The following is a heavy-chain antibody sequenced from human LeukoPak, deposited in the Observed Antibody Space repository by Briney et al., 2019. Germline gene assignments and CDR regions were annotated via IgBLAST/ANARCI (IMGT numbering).Heavy chain of an antibody. Sequence: GGSLRLSCAASGFTFSSYAMSWVRQAPGKGLEWVAAISGSGGSIYYADSVKGRFTISRDNSKNTLYLQMNSLRAEDTAVSYCAKAPGVGAGAYDYYGMDVWGQGTTVTVSS. V-gene: IGHV3-23*01. CDR1: GFTFSSYA. D-gene: IGHD3-16*01. CDR2: ISGSGGSI. J-gene: IGHJ6*02. CDR3: AKAPGVGAGAYDYYGMDV.